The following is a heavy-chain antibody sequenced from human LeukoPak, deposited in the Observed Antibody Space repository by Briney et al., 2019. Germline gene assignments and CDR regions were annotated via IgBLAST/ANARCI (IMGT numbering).Heavy chain of an antibody. Sequence: SETLSLTCAVYGGSFSGYYWSWIRQPPGKGLEWIGEINHSGSTNYNPSLKSRVTISVDTSKNQFSLKLSSVTAADTAVYYCARDGGFSGYYYFDYWGQGTLVTVSS. CDR3: ARDGGFSGYYYFDY. CDR1: GGSFSGYY. CDR2: INHSGST. D-gene: IGHD3-22*01. J-gene: IGHJ4*02. V-gene: IGHV4-34*01.